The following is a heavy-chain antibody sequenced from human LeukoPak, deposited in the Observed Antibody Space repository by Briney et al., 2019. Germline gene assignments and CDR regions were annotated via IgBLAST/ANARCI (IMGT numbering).Heavy chain of an antibody. CDR3: ARHENIVVVPAAMDGAFDI. D-gene: IGHD2-2*01. CDR1: GYSFTSYW. V-gene: IGHV5-51*01. J-gene: IGHJ3*02. Sequence: GESLKISCKGSGYSFTSYWIGWVRQMPGKGLEWMGIIYPGDSDTRYSPCFQGQVTISADKSISTAYLQWSSLKASDTAMYYCARHENIVVVPAAMDGAFDIWGQGTMVTVSS. CDR2: IYPGDSDT.